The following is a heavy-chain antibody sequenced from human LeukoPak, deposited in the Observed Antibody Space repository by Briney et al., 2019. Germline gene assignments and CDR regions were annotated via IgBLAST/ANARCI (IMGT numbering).Heavy chain of an antibody. CDR1: GGTFSSYA. V-gene: IGHV1-69*04. J-gene: IGHJ5*02. D-gene: IGHD3-22*01. CDR2: IIPILGIA. CDR3: ARDFMIVVVNWGTSWFDP. Sequence: RASVKVSCKASGGTFSSYAISWVRQAPGQGLEWMGRIIPILGIANYAQKFQGRVTITADRSTSTAYMQLSSLRSEDTAVYYCARDFMIVVVNWGTSWFDPWGQGTLVTVSS.